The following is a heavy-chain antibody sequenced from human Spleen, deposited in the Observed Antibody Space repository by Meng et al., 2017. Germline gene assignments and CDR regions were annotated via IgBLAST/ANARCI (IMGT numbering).Heavy chain of an antibody. D-gene: IGHD4-11*01. CDR1: GGSISSSNW. CDR2: IYHSGST. CDR3: ARGPTTMAHDFDY. Sequence: QVQLQESGPGLVKSSETLSLTCTVSGGSISSSNWWSWVRQPPGKGLEWIGEIYHSGSTNYNPSLESRATISVDTSQNNLSLKLSSVTAADSAVYYCARGPTTMAHDFDYWGQGTLVTVSS. V-gene: IGHV4-4*02. J-gene: IGHJ4*02.